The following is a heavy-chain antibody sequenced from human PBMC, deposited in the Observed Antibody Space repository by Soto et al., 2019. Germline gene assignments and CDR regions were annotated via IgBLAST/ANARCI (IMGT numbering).Heavy chain of an antibody. CDR2: ISAYNGAT. CDR3: AQDGGGSSGYGIDY. V-gene: IGHV1-18*01. Sequence: QVQLIQSVAELKKPGASVKVSCETSGYTFTNFGVSWVRQAPGQGPEWMGWISAYNGATDYAQKVQGRITITTNTSTSTADMELRSLTSDDTAVYYCAQDGGGSSGYGIDYWGQGTLFTVSA. D-gene: IGHD5-12*01. J-gene: IGHJ4*02. CDR1: GYTFTNFG.